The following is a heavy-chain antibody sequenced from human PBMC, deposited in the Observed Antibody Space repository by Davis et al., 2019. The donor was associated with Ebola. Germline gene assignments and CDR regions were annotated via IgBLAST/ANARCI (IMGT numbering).Heavy chain of an antibody. CDR1: GFTFSNFG. J-gene: IGHJ6*04. V-gene: IGHV3-33*03. Sequence: GGSLRLSCAVSGFTFSNFGMHWVRQAPGKGLEWVGLIWYDGSVKYYGDSVKGRFTISRDNSKDSAYLQMTSLRVEDTAVYYCAKERATNTDYYYGLDVWGSGTTVSVSS. CDR2: IWYDGSVK. CDR3: AKERATNTDYYYGLDV. D-gene: IGHD2-8*01.